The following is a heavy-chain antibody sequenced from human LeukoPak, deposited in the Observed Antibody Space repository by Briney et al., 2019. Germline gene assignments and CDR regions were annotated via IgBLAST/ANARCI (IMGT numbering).Heavy chain of an antibody. V-gene: IGHV4-4*07. Sequence: SETLSLTCTASGGSISSYYWSWIRQPAGKGLEWIGRIYTSGSTNYNPSLRSRVTMSVDTSKNQFSLRLSSVTAADTSVYYCARDHYYYDSSGYVFDYWGQGTLVTVSS. CDR2: IYTSGST. CDR3: ARDHYYYDSSGYVFDY. J-gene: IGHJ4*01. CDR1: GGSISSYY. D-gene: IGHD3-22*01.